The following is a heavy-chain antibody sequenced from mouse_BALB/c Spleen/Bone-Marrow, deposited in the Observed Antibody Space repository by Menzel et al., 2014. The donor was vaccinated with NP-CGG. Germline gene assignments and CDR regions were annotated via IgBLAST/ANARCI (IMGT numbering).Heavy chain of an antibody. D-gene: IGHD1-1*01. CDR3: AGDYYGSLYAMDY. CDR2: IWAGGST. CDR1: GFSLTSYG. Sequence: QVQLKESGPGLVAPSQRLSITCTVSGFSLTSYGVHWFRQPPGKGLEWLEVIWAGGSTNYNSALMSRLSISKDNSKSQVFLKMNSLQTDDTAMYYCAGDYYGSLYAMDYWGQGTSVTVSS. V-gene: IGHV2-9*02. J-gene: IGHJ4*01.